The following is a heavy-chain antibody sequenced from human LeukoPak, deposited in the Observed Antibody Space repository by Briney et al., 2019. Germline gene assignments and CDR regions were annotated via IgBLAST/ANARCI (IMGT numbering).Heavy chain of an antibody. J-gene: IGHJ4*02. CDR1: GFTFSSYA. V-gene: IGHV3-30-3*01. CDR3: ASSLDSSGWYPNFDY. D-gene: IGHD6-19*01. CDR2: ISYDGSNK. Sequence: PGKSLRLSCAASGFTFSSYAMHWVRQAPGKGLEWVAVISYDGSNKYYADSVKGRFTISRDNSKNTLYLQMNSLRAEDTAVYYCASSLDSSGWYPNFDYWGQGTLVTVAS.